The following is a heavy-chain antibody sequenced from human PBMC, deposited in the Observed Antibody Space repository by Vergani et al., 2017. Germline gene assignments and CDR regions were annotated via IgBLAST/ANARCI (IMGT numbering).Heavy chain of an antibody. J-gene: IGHJ2*01. CDR2: IIPIFGTA. D-gene: IGHD7-27*01. CDR1: GCTFSSYA. Sequence: QVQLVQSGAEVKKPGSSVKVSCKASGCTFSSYAISWVRQAPGQGLEWMGGIIPIFGTANYAQKFQGRVTITADESTSTAYMELSSLRSEDTAVYYCARDTQLGSGGGYFDLWGRGTLVTVSS. CDR3: ARDTQLGSGGGYFDL. V-gene: IGHV1-69*01.